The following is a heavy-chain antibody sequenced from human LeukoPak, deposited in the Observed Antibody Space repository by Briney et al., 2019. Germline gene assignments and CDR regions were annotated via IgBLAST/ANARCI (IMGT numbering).Heavy chain of an antibody. CDR3: ARHLGDVVVVPAAKNWFDP. D-gene: IGHD2-2*01. J-gene: IGHJ5*02. CDR2: IYYGGST. V-gene: IGHV4-39*01. Sequence: PSETLSLTCTVSGGSISSSSYYWGWIRQPPGKGLEWIGSIYYGGSTYYSPSLKSRVTISVDTSKNQFSLKLSSVTAADTAVYYCARHLGDVVVVPAAKNWFDPWGQGTLVTVSS. CDR1: GGSISSSSYY.